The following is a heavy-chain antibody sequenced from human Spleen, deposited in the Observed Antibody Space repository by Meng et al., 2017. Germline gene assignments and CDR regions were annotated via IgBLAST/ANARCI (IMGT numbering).Heavy chain of an antibody. D-gene: IGHD3-22*01. Sequence: GESLKISCAASGFTVSHNYMSWVRQAPGKGLEWVSVIYSGGNTYYADSVKGRFTISRDNAKNSLYLQMNSLRAEDTALYYCVKDSEYYDSSGSKGYFDHWGQGTLVTVSS. CDR3: VKDSEYYDSSGSKGYFDH. V-gene: IGHV3-53*01. CDR1: GFTVSHNY. J-gene: IGHJ4*02. CDR2: IYSGGNT.